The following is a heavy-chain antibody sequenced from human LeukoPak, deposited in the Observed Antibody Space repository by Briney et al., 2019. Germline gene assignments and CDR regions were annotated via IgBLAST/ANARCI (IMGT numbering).Heavy chain of an antibody. D-gene: IGHD3-9*01. J-gene: IGHJ4*02. Sequence: PSETLSLTCTVSGGSISSGGYYWSWIRQHPGKGLEWIGYIYYSGSTYYNPSLKSRVTISVDTSKNQFSLKLSSVTAADTAVYHCARVPARRYYDILTGYSSADYWGQGTLVTVSS. CDR3: ARVPARRYYDILTGYSSADY. CDR1: GGSISSGGYY. V-gene: IGHV4-31*03. CDR2: IYYSGST.